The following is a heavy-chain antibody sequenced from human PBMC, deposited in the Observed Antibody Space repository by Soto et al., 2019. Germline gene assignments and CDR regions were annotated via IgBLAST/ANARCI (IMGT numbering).Heavy chain of an antibody. CDR1: GFTFSSYW. CDR2: ISGSGGST. Sequence: GGSLRLACAASGFTFSSYWMSWVRQSPGKGLEWVSTISGSGGSTYYADAVKGRFTISRDNSMGTLYLQMKSLRVEDTAIYYCAKEVSLGSTVDLGYWGQGALVTVSS. J-gene: IGHJ4*02. D-gene: IGHD7-27*01. V-gene: IGHV3-23*01. CDR3: AKEVSLGSTVDLGY.